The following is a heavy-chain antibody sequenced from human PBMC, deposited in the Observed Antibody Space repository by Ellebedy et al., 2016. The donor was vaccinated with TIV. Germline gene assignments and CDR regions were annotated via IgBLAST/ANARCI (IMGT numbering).Heavy chain of an antibody. J-gene: IGHJ4*02. Sequence: ASVKVSCKTSGYTFTSYQMHWVRQAPGQGLEWMGIIDPSGGSTSYAQKFQGRVTITRDTSTSTVNMELSSLRSEETDVYYCASYNHKKSKAFDYWGQGTLVTVSS. CDR3: ASYNHKKSKAFDY. CDR1: GYTFTSYQ. D-gene: IGHD3-10*01. CDR2: IDPSGGST. V-gene: IGHV1-46*01.